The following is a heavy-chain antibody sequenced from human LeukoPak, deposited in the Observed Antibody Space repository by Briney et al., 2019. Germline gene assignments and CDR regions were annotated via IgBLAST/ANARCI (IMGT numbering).Heavy chain of an antibody. J-gene: IGHJ4*02. D-gene: IGHD6-13*01. CDR3: ARDEGAAGTLHGGC. Sequence: TGGSLRLSCVASGFTFSDYYMSWIRQAPGKGLEWVSYISSSGSTIYYADSVKGRFTISRDNAKNSLYLQMNSLRAEDKAVYYCARDEGAAGTLHGGCWGQGTLVTVSS. V-gene: IGHV3-11*04. CDR2: ISSSGSTI. CDR1: GFTFSDYY.